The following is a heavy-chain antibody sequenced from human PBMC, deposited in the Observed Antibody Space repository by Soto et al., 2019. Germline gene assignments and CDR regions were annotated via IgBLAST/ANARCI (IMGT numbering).Heavy chain of an antibody. CDR3: AKRRGYSHGDFDY. D-gene: IGHD5-18*01. CDR2: ISGSGGST. CDR1: GFTFRSYA. J-gene: IGHJ4*02. Sequence: EVQLLESGGGLVQPGGSLRLSCAASGFTFRSYAMSWVRQAPGKGLEWVSDISGSGGSTYYADSVKGRFTISRDNSKNTLYLQMNSLTAGDTAVYYCAKRRGYSHGDFDYWGQGTLVPVSS. V-gene: IGHV3-23*01.